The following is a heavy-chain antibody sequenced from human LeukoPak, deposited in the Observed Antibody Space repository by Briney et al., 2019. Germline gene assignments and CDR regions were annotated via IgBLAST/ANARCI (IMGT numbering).Heavy chain of an antibody. CDR3: ARHGHYELGWFDP. J-gene: IGHJ5*02. D-gene: IGHD4-17*01. V-gene: IGHV1-46*01. CDR2: INPSGGST. CDR1: GYTFTGYY. Sequence: GASVKVPCKASGYTFTGYYMHWVRQAPGQGLEWMGIINPSGGSTSYAQKFQGRVTMTRDTSTSTVYMELSSLRSEDTAVYYCARHGHYELGWFDPWGQGTLVPVSS.